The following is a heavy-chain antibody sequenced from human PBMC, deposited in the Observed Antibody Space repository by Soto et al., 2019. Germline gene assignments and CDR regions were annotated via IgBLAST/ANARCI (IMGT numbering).Heavy chain of an antibody. J-gene: IGHJ4*02. Sequence: GASVKVSCKTSGYTFSTYILYWMRQAPGQRLEWMGWINVGKGNTKYSEKFQDRVTITRDTSKNQFSLKLSSVTAADTAVYYCARVRAVAAPNFDYWGQGTLVTVSS. CDR3: ARVRAVAAPNFDY. CDR2: INVGKGNT. V-gene: IGHV1-3*01. CDR1: GYTFSTYI. D-gene: IGHD6-19*01.